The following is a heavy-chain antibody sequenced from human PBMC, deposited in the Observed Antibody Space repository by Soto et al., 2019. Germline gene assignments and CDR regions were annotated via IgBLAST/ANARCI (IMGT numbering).Heavy chain of an antibody. V-gene: IGHV4-34*01. J-gene: IGHJ6*03. D-gene: IGHD6-6*01. CDR1: GVSFSGYY. Sequence: PSETLSLTCAVYGVSFSGYYWSWIRQPPGKGLEWIGEINHSGSTNYNPSLKSRVTISVDTSKNQFSLKLSSVTAADTAVYYCARDVGQLDDYYYYYYMDVWGKGTTVTVSS. CDR3: ARDVGQLDDYYYYYYMDV. CDR2: INHSGST.